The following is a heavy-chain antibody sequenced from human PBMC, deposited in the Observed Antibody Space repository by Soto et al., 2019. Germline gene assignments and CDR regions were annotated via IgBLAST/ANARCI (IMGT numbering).Heavy chain of an antibody. Sequence: PGGSLRLSCAASGFTFSSYSMNWVRQAPGKGLEWVSSISSSSSYIYYADSVKGRFTISRDNAKNSLYLQMNSLRAEDTAVYYCARGCSSTSCYSPLYYYGMDVWGQGTTVTVSS. V-gene: IGHV3-21*01. J-gene: IGHJ6*02. CDR3: ARGCSSTSCYSPLYYYGMDV. D-gene: IGHD2-2*02. CDR2: ISSSSSYI. CDR1: GFTFSSYS.